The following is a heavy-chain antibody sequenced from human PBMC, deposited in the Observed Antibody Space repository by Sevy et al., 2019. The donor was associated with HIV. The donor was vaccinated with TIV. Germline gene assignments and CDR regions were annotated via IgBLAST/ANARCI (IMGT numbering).Heavy chain of an antibody. J-gene: IGHJ6*03. Sequence: GESLKISCKGSGYSFTSYWIGWVRQMPGKGLEWMGIIYPGDSDTRHSPAFQGQVTISADKSISTAYRQWSSLKASDTAMYYCARRATGRGYYYYYMDVWGKGTTVTASS. V-gene: IGHV5-51*01. CDR3: ARRATGRGYYYYYMDV. D-gene: IGHD1-26*01. CDR1: GYSFTSYW. CDR2: IYPGDSDT.